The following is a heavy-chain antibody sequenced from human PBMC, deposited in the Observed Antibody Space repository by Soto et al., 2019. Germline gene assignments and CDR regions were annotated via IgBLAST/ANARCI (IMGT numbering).Heavy chain of an antibody. D-gene: IGHD2-21*01. CDR1: GFTFSSYG. J-gene: IGHJ4*02. V-gene: IGHV3-30*18. Sequence: GGSLRLSCAASGFTFSSYGMHWVRQAPGKGLEWVAVISYDGSNKYYADSVKGRFTISRDNAKNTLYLQMNSLRAEDTAVYYCAKDYFFVIRRLPATFIFWGPGTLVTVSS. CDR3: AKDYFFVIRRLPATFIF. CDR2: ISYDGSNK.